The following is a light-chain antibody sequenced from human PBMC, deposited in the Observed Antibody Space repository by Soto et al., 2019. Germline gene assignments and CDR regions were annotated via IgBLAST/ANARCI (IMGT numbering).Light chain of an antibody. CDR1: SSDVGGYNY. V-gene: IGLV2-14*01. J-gene: IGLJ2*01. Sequence: QSVLTQPASVSGSPGQSITISCTGTSSDVGGYNYVSWYQQYPGKAPKLMIYDVSDRPPGVSNRFSGSKSGNTASLTISGLQAEDEADYYCSSYTSSSTPPYVTFGGGTKLTVL. CDR3: SSYTSSSTPPYVT. CDR2: DVS.